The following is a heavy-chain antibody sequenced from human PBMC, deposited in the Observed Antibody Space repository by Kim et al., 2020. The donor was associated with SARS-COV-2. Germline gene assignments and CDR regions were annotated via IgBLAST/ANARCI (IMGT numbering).Heavy chain of an antibody. J-gene: IGHJ4*02. V-gene: IGHV3-23*03. D-gene: IGHD4-17*01. CDR3: AKGTNDYGDYALGY. Sequence: GGSLRLSCAASGFTFSSYAMSWVRQAPGKGLEWVSVIYSGGSSTYYADSVKGRFTISRDNSKNTLYLQMNSLRAEDTAVYYCAKGTNDYGDYALGYWGQGNLVTVSS. CDR1: GFTFSSYA. CDR2: IYSGGSST.